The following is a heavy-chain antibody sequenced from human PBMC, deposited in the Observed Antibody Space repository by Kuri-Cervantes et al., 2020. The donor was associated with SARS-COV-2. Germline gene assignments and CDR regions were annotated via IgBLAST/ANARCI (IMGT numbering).Heavy chain of an antibody. V-gene: IGHV4-59*01. CDR2: VSYNGAT. Sequence: SETLSLTCTVSGDSITNYYLTWIRQPPGKGLEWIGYVSYNGATAYNPSLKSRVTMSLDTSKNQFSLRLSSVTAADTAVYYCSRRVDFSSVVYWGQGTLVTVSS. CDR1: GDSITNYY. D-gene: IGHD3/OR15-3a*01. J-gene: IGHJ4*02. CDR3: SRRVDFSSVVY.